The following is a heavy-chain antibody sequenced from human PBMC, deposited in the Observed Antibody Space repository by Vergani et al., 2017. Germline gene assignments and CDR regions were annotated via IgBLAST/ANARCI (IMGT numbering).Heavy chain of an antibody. V-gene: IGHV3-30*19. CDR2: ISYDGSNK. CDR1: GFSFSRYG. CDR3: ARDKGGWFDP. Sequence: QVQLVESGGGVVQPGRSLRLSCAASGFSFSRYGMHWVRQAPGKGLGWVAVISYDGSNKYYADSVKGRFTISRDNSKNTLYLQMNSLRAEDTAVYYCARDKGGWFDPWGQGTLVTVSS. D-gene: IGHD2-15*01. J-gene: IGHJ5*02.